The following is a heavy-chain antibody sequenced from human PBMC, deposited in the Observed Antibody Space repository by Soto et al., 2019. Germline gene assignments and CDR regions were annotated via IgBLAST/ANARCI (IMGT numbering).Heavy chain of an antibody. D-gene: IGHD6-19*01. Sequence: GASVKVSCKASGGTFSSYAISWVRQAPGQGLEWIGWIVVGSGNTNYAQKFQERVTITRDMSTSTAYMELSSLRSEDTAVYYCAARPPYSSGRWRSFDPCGQGTLVSVSS. J-gene: IGHJ5*02. CDR3: AARPPYSSGRWRSFDP. CDR2: IVVGSGNT. CDR1: GGTFSSYA. V-gene: IGHV1-58*02.